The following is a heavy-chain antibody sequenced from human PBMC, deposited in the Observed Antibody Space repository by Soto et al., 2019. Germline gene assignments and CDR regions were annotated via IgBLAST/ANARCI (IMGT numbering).Heavy chain of an antibody. CDR2: IAANGNT. CDR1: LYTFRTYA. V-gene: IGHV1-3*01. CDR3: ERVWGSFTVLDY. J-gene: IGHJ4*02. D-gene: IGHD3-16*01. Sequence: ASVXVSFKSSLYTFRTYAMHFLRQAPGQRLEWMGWIAANGNTRYSQKLQGRITITRDTYASTAYMELSSLRSEDTAVYYCERVWGSFTVLDYWGQGTLVTVSS.